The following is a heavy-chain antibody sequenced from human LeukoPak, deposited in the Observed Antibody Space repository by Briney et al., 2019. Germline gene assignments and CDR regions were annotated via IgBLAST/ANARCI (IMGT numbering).Heavy chain of an antibody. CDR1: GGSISSSSNY. D-gene: IGHD3-16*01. J-gene: IGHJ5*02. CDR2: IYYSGST. CDR3: ARHGGSSYSNWFDP. V-gene: IGHV4-39*01. Sequence: SETLSLTCTVSGGSISSSSNYWGWIRQPPGKGLEWIGSIYYSGSTYYNPPLKSRATISVDTSKNQFSLKLSPVTAADTAVYYCARHGGSSYSNWFDPWGQGTLVTVSS.